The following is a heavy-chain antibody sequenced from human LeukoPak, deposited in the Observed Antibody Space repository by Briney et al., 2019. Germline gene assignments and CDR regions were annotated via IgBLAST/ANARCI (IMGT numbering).Heavy chain of an antibody. CDR2: IIPIFGTA. V-gene: IGHV1-69*13. CDR3: ARDRVPIFGVVIHQSGMDV. Sequence: SVKVSCKASGGTFSSYAISWVRQAPGQGLEWMGGIIPIFGTANYAQKFQGRVTITADESTSTAYMELSSLRSEDTAVYYCARDRVPIFGVVIHQSGMDVWGKGTTVTVSS. CDR1: GGTFSSYA. J-gene: IGHJ6*03. D-gene: IGHD3-3*01.